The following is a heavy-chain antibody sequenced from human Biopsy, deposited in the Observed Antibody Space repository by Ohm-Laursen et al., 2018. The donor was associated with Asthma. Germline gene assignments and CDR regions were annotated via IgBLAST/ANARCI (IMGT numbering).Heavy chain of an antibody. V-gene: IGHV1-69*13. CDR2: LIPVLGTP. CDR3: ARGYSGSDRIVYYYSGLEV. CDR1: GDSFSNYA. J-gene: IGHJ6*02. D-gene: IGHD5-12*01. Sequence: SVKVSCKASGDSFSNYAISWVRQAPGQGLEWMGGLIPVLGTPDHAQMFEGRVTITADESTSTAYMELSSLSSEDTAVYYCARGYSGSDRIVYYYSGLEVWGQGTTATVS.